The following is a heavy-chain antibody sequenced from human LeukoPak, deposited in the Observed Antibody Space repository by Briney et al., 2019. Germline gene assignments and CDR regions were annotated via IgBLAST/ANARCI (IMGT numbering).Heavy chain of an antibody. D-gene: IGHD3-22*01. CDR2: INHSGST. Sequence: SETLSLTCAAYGGSFSGYYWSWIRQPPGKGLEWIGEINHSGSTNYNPSLKSRVTISVDTSENQFSLKLSSVTAADTAVYYYARVWDYTVYYATSGDAFDIWGQGTMVTVSS. V-gene: IGHV4-34*01. CDR1: GGSFSGYY. CDR3: ARVWDYTVYYATSGDAFDI. J-gene: IGHJ3*02.